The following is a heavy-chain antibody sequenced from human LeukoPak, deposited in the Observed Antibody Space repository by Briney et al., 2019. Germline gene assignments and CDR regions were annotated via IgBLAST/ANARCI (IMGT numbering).Heavy chain of an antibody. V-gene: IGHV1-69*13. J-gene: IGHJ4*02. CDR1: GGTFSSYA. D-gene: IGHD3-10*01. Sequence: GASVKVSCKASGGTFSSYAISWVRQAPGQGLEWMGGIIPILGTANYAQKFQGRVTITADESTSTAYMELNSLRSEDTAVYYCARDSVVRGVIYYWGQGTLVTVSS. CDR2: IIPILGTA. CDR3: ARDSVVRGVIYY.